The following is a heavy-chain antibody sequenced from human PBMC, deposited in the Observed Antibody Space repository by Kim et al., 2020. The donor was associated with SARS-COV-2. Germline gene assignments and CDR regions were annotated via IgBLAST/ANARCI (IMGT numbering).Heavy chain of an antibody. CDR3: ARLPRPYYYGSGSYYSPASETH. V-gene: IGHV3-66*02. J-gene: IGHJ4*02. CDR1: GFTVSSNY. Sequence: GGSLRLSCAASGFTVSSNYMSWVRQAPGKGLEWVSVIYSGGSTYYADSVKGRFTISRDNSKNTLYLQMNSLRAEDTAVYYCARLPRPYYYGSGSYYSPASETHWGQGTLVTVSS. CDR2: IYSGGST. D-gene: IGHD3-10*01.